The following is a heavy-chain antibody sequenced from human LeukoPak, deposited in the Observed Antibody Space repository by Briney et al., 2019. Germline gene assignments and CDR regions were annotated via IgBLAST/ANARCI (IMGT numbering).Heavy chain of an antibody. J-gene: IGHJ4*02. Sequence: GASVKVSCKASGYTFTGYYMHWVRQAPGQGLEWMGWINPNSGGTNYAQKFQGRVTMTRDTSISTAYMELSRLTSDDSAVYYCARGPDSSGFYPFDYWGQGTLVTVSS. V-gene: IGHV1-2*02. D-gene: IGHD3-22*01. CDR2: INPNSGGT. CDR1: GYTFTGYY. CDR3: ARGPDSSGFYPFDY.